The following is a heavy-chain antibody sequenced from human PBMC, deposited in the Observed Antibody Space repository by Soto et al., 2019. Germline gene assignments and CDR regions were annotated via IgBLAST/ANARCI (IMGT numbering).Heavy chain of an antibody. Sequence: SETLSLTCTVSGGSISSSSYYWGWIRQPPGKGLEWIGSIYYSGSTYYNPSLKSRVTISVDTSKNQFSLKLSSVTAADTAVYYCARLGSIAARPLFDYWGQGTLVTVSS. CDR3: ARLGSIAARPLFDY. D-gene: IGHD6-6*01. J-gene: IGHJ4*02. CDR2: IYYSGST. V-gene: IGHV4-39*01. CDR1: GGSISSSSYY.